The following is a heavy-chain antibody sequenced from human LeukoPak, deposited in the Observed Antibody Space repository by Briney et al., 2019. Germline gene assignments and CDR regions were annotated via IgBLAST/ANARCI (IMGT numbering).Heavy chain of an antibody. Sequence: PSETLSLTCIVSGGSISSYYWSWIRQPPGKGLEWIGYIYYTGSTNYNPSLKGRVTISVDTSKNQLSLKLSSVTAADTAVYHCARQDSGSYLNPLDIWGQGTVVTVSS. J-gene: IGHJ3*02. CDR2: IYYTGST. V-gene: IGHV4-59*08. CDR3: ARQDSGSYLNPLDI. CDR1: GGSISSYY. D-gene: IGHD1-26*01.